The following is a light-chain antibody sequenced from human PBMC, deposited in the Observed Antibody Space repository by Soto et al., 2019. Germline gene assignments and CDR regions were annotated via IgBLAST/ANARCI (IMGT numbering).Light chain of an antibody. CDR1: SSDVGGYNY. J-gene: IGLJ2*01. Sequence: QSALTQAASVSGSPGQSITISCTGTSSDVGGYNYVSWYQQFPGKVPKLLIYNVSNRPSGVSNRFSGSKSGNTASLTISGLQAEDEADYYCSSYTTISTVVFGGGTKLTVL. V-gene: IGLV2-14*01. CDR2: NVS. CDR3: SSYTTISTVV.